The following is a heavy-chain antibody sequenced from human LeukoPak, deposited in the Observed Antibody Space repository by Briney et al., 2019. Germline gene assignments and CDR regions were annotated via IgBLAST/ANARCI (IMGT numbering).Heavy chain of an antibody. D-gene: IGHD2-2*01. V-gene: IGHV1-2*02. Sequence: ASVKVSCKASGYTFTAYYMHWVRQAPGQGLEWMGWISTNSGVTDYAQKFQGRVTMTRDTSISTAYMELSSLESDDTAVYYCARVGAHRYCSSTSCYEDYWGQGTLVTVSS. CDR1: GYTFTAYY. J-gene: IGHJ4*02. CDR3: ARVGAHRYCSSTSCYEDY. CDR2: ISTNSGVT.